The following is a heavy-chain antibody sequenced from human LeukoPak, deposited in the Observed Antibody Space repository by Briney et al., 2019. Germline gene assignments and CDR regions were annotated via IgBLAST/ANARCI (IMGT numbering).Heavy chain of an antibody. J-gene: IGHJ3*02. CDR2: FYNSGST. CDR1: GGSISSYY. V-gene: IGHV4-59*01. CDR3: ARGPVGGTTYNDGDAFDI. D-gene: IGHD1-7*01. Sequence: PSETLSLTCTVSGGSISSYYWTWIRQPPGKGLEWIGYFYNSGSTDYNPSLKSRVTISVDTSKNQFSLKLSSVTAADTAVYYRARGPVGGTTYNDGDAFDIWGQGTMVTVSS.